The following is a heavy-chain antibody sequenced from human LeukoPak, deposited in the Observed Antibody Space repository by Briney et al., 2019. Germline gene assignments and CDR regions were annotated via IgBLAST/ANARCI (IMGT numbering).Heavy chain of an antibody. CDR1: GYSFTSYW. D-gene: IGHD1-26*01. Sequence: GESLXIXXKGSGYSFTSYWIGGVRQMPGKGLXGMGIIYPGDSDTRYSPSFQGQVTISADKSISTAYLQWSSLKASDTAMYYCARQYVGATTDDASDIWGQGTMVTVSS. CDR2: IYPGDSDT. CDR3: ARQYVGATTDDASDI. V-gene: IGHV5-51*01. J-gene: IGHJ3*02.